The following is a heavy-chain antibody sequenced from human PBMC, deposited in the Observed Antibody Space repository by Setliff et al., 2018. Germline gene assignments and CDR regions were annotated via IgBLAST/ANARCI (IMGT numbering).Heavy chain of an antibody. CDR1: GYTFTGYY. D-gene: IGHD6-25*01. CDR2: INPNSGGT. CDR3: ARAAGSLTSDEYFHH. Sequence: ASVKVSCKASGYTFTGYYMHWVRQAPGQGLEWMGWINPNSGGTNYAQKFQGRVTMTRDTSISTAYMELSSLKSEDTAVYYCARAAGSLTSDEYFHHWGQGTLVTVSS. V-gene: IGHV1-2*02. J-gene: IGHJ1*01.